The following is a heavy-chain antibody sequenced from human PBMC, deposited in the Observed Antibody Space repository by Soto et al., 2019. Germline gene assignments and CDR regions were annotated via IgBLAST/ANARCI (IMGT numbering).Heavy chain of an antibody. CDR2: ISYDGSNK. D-gene: IGHD5-12*01. CDR1: GFTFSSYA. Sequence: LRLSCAASGFTFSSYAMHWVRQAPGKGLEWVAVISYDGSNKYYADSVKGRFTISRGNSKNTLYLQMNSLRAEDTAVYYCAGTGGYSGYDYIVSVLRRGADYYYYYGMDVWGQGTTVTVSS. CDR3: AGTGGYSGYDYIVSVLRRGADYYYYYGMDV. J-gene: IGHJ6*02. V-gene: IGHV3-30-3*01.